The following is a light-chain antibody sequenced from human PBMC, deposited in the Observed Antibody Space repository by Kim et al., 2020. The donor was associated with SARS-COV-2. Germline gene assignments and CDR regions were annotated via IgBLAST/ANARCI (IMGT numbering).Light chain of an antibody. CDR2: DAS. J-gene: IGKJ5*01. V-gene: IGKV3-20*01. Sequence: SGYLAWYQQKPGQAPRLLMYDASTRATGIPDRFSGSGSGTDFTLTIRRLEPEDFAVYYCQQYAGPPITFGQGTRLEIK. CDR1: SGY. CDR3: QQYAGPPIT.